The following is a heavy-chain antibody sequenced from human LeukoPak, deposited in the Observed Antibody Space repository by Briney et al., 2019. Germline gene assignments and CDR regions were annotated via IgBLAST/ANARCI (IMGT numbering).Heavy chain of an antibody. V-gene: IGHV4-39*07. D-gene: IGHD3-22*01. J-gene: IGHJ6*03. CDR2: IYYSGST. CDR1: GGSISSSSYY. CDR3: ARSSEGRYYYDSSGFSYYYYYMDV. Sequence: SETLSLTCTVSGGSISSSSYYWGWIRQPPGKGLEWIGYIYYSGSTYYNPSLRSRVTISVDTSKNQFSLKLSSVTAADTAVYYCARSSEGRYYYDSSGFSYYYYYMDVWGKGTTVTISS.